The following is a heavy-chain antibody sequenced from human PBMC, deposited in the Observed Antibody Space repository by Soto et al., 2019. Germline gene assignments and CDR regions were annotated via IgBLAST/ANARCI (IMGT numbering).Heavy chain of an antibody. CDR3: ARLEGLATISYYFDY. D-gene: IGHD3-9*01. V-gene: IGHV4-39*01. CDR1: GDSINSDNYY. Sequence: PSETLSLACSVSGDSINSDNYYWGWIRQPPGKGLEWIGSIYYRGNTYYNPSLKTRVTISLDKSKSQFSLKLNSVTAADSAVYFCARLEGLATISYYFDYWGQGTLVTVSS. J-gene: IGHJ4*02. CDR2: IYYRGNT.